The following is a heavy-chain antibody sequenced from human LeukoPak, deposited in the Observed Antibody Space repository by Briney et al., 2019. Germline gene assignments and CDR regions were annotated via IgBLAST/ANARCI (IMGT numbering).Heavy chain of an antibody. CDR1: GGTFSSYA. D-gene: IGHD3-3*01. J-gene: IGHJ4*02. CDR2: IIPIFGTA. CDR3: AHHGDYDFWSGYFDY. V-gene: IGHV1-69*13. Sequence: SVKVSCKASGGTFSSYAISWVRPAPGQGLEWMGGIIPIFGTANYAQKFPGRVTITADESTSTAYMELSSLRSEDTAVYYCAHHGDYDFWSGYFDYWGQGTLVTVSS.